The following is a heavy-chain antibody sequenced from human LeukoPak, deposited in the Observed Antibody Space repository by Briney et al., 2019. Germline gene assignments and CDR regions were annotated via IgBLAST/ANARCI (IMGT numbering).Heavy chain of an antibody. D-gene: IGHD2-15*01. J-gene: IGHJ4*02. CDR3: ALLAPSGY. CDR2: ISSSSTI. Sequence: GGSLRLSCAASGFTFSSYSMNWVRQAPGRGLEWVSYISSSSTIYYADSVKGRFTISRDNAKNSLYLQMNSLRAEDTAVYYCALLAPSGYWGQGTLVTVSS. CDR1: GFTFSSYS. V-gene: IGHV3-48*04.